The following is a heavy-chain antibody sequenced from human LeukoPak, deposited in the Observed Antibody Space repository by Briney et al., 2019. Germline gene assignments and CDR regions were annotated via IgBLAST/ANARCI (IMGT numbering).Heavy chain of an antibody. CDR3: ARVGHYYYYMDV. CDR2: INPSSGGT. Sequence: ASVKVSCKPSGYTFTGYFIQWVRQAPGQGLEWMGWINPSSGGTNYPQKFQGRVTMTRDTSISTAYMELSRLRSDDTAVYYCARVGHYYYYMDVWGKGTTVTISS. V-gene: IGHV1-2*02. CDR1: GYTFTGYF. J-gene: IGHJ6*03.